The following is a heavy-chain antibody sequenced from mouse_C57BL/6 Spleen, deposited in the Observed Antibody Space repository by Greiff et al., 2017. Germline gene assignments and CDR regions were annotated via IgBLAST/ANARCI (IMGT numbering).Heavy chain of an antibody. CDR1: GFTFTSYT. CDR2: INPSSGYT. CDR3: ARGGNAMDY. J-gene: IGHJ4*01. V-gene: IGHV1-4*01. Sequence: VQLQQSGADLARPGASVKMSCTASGFTFTSYTMPWVRQTPGQGLEWIAYINPSSGYTKYTQKFKDRSTLSADKSSSTPYMQLSSLTSEDSALYYCARGGNAMDYWGQGTSVTVSS.